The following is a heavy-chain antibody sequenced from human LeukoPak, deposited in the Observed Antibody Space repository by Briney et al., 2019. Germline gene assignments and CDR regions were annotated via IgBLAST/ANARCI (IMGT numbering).Heavy chain of an antibody. CDR3: ARDRGKSGTTYYDFWSGYYRAGDDAFDI. D-gene: IGHD3-3*01. J-gene: IGHJ3*02. CDR1: GFTFSSYW. V-gene: IGHV3-74*01. Sequence: GGSLRLSCAASGFTFSSYWMHWVRQAPGKGLVWVSRINSDGSSTSYADSVKGRFTISRDNAKNTLYLQMNSLRAEDTAVYYCARDRGKSGTTYYDFWSGYYRAGDDAFDIWGQGTMVTVSS. CDR2: INSDGSST.